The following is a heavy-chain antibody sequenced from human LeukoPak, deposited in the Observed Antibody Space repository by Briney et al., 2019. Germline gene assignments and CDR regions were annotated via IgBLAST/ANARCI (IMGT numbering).Heavy chain of an antibody. CDR3: ARDLGEGAYDWSRNYFDY. Sequence: GGSLRLPCAASGFTFSSYAMSWVRQAPGKGLEWVSGISGSGGSTFYADSVKGRFTISRDNSKTTLYLQMNSLRAEDTAVYYCARDLGEGAYDWSRNYFDYWGQGTLVTVSS. D-gene: IGHD5-12*01. J-gene: IGHJ4*02. CDR1: GFTFSSYA. CDR2: ISGSGGST. V-gene: IGHV3-23*01.